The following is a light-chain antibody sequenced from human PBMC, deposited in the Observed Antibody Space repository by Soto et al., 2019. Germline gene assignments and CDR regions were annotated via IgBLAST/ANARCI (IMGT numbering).Light chain of an antibody. CDR1: QSVLYSSNNKNY. J-gene: IGKJ4*01. V-gene: IGKV4-1*01. CDR3: QQYFDVPFT. Sequence: IVMTQSPDSLAVSLGERATINCKSSQSVLYSSNNKNYLAWYQQKPGQPPKLLIYWASTRESGVPDRFSGSGSGTDFTLTISSLEAEDVAFYWCQQYFDVPFTFGGGTKVDI. CDR2: WAS.